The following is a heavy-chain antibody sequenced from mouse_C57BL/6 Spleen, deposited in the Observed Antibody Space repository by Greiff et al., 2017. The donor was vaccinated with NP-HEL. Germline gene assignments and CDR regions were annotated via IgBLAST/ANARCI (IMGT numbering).Heavy chain of an antibody. CDR1: GFTFSDYG. CDR3: ARDYDYGFAY. V-gene: IGHV5-17*01. CDR2: ISSGSSTI. D-gene: IGHD2-4*01. J-gene: IGHJ3*01. Sequence: DVQLVESGGGLVKPGGSLKLSCAASGFTFSDYGMHWVRQAPEKGLEWVAYISSGSSTIYYADTVKGRFTISRDNATNTLFLQMTSLWSEDAAMYYCARDYDYGFAYWGQGTLVTVSA.